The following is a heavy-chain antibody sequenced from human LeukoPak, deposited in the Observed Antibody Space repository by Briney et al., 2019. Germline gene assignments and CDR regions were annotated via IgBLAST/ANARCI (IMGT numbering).Heavy chain of an antibody. CDR1: GGSISSYY. CDR2: IYYSGST. V-gene: IGHV4-59*08. D-gene: IGHD6-19*01. Sequence: SETLSLTCTVSGGSISSYYWSWIRQPPGKGLEWIGYIYYSGSTNYNPSLKSRVTISVDTSKNQFSLKLSSVTAADTAVYYCARSRSGWSLFDSWGQGTLITVSS. J-gene: IGHJ4*02. CDR3: ARSRSGWSLFDS.